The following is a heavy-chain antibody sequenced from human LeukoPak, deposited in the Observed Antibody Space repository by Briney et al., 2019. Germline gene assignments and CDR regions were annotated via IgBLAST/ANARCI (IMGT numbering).Heavy chain of an antibody. D-gene: IGHD6-19*01. CDR3: AKDFRPIAVAATQGLDY. CDR2: ISYDGSNK. V-gene: IGHV3-30*18. Sequence: GRSLRLSCAASGFTFNNYGMHGVRQAPGKGVEWVAVISYDGSNKYYGDSVKGRFTISRDNSKNTLYLQMNSLRAEDTAVYYCAKDFRPIAVAATQGLDYWGQGTLVTVSS. J-gene: IGHJ4*02. CDR1: GFTFNNYG.